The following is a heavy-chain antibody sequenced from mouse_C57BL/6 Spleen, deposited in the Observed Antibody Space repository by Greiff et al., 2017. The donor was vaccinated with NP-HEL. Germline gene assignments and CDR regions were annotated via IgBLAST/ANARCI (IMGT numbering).Heavy chain of an antibody. V-gene: IGHV5-9-1*02. J-gene: IGHJ4*01. CDR2: ISSGGDYI. D-gene: IGHD2-2*01. CDR1: GFTFSSYA. Sequence: EVKLEESGEGLVKPGGSLKLSCAASGFTFSSYAMSWVRQTPEKRLEWVAYISSGGDYIYYADTVKGRFTIYRDNARDTPCLQMSSLKSEETAMYYGTRDGLGGYDIGPPYAMDYWGQGTSVTVSS. CDR3: TRDGLGGYDIGPPYAMDY.